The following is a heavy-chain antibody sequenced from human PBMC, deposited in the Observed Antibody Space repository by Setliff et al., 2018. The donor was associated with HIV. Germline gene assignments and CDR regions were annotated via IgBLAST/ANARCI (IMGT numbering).Heavy chain of an antibody. V-gene: IGHV4-61*02. CDR2: IYTSGST. Sequence: KPSETLSLTCTASGVSISSGSYYWSWIRQSAGKGLEWIGRIYTSGSTNDNPSLKSRITISVDTSNNQFSLRLSSVTAADTAVYYCARDKGYYYMDVWGKGITVTVSS. J-gene: IGHJ6*03. CDR3: ARDKGYYYMDV. CDR1: GVSISSGSYY.